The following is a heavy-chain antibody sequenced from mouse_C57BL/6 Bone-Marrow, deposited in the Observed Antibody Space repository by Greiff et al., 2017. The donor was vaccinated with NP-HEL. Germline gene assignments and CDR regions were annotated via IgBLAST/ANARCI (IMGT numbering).Heavy chain of an antibody. Sequence: VQLQQSGAELVRPGASVKLSCKASGYTFTDYYINWVKQRPGQGLEWIARIYPGSGNTYYNEKFKGKATLTAEKSSSTAYMQLSSLTSEDSAVYFCATNPLYYYGSSYAMDYWGQGTSVTVSS. D-gene: IGHD1-1*01. CDR2: IYPGSGNT. V-gene: IGHV1-76*01. J-gene: IGHJ4*01. CDR1: GYTFTDYY. CDR3: ATNPLYYYGSSYAMDY.